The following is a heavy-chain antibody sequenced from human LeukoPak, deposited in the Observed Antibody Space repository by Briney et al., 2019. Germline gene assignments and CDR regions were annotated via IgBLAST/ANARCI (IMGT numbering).Heavy chain of an antibody. V-gene: IGHV3-23*01. CDR2: ISGSGGST. CDR1: GFTFSSYA. D-gene: IGHD3-10*01. J-gene: IGHJ4*02. Sequence: PGGSLRLSCAASGFTFSSYAMNWVRQAPGKGLEWVSVISGSGGSTYYADSVKGRFTISRDNSKNTLYLQMNSLRAEDTALYYCAKDSVTMLRGVKSRFDYWGQGTLVTVSS. CDR3: AKDSVTMLRGVKSRFDY.